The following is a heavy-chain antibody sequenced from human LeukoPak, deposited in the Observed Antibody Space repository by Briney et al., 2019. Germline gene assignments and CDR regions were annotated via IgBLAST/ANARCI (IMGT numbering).Heavy chain of an antibody. Sequence: ASVKVSCKASGYTFTSYDINWVRQATGQGLEWMGWMNPNSGNTGYAQKFQGRVTMTRNTSISTAYMELSSLRSEDTAVYYCARRQWVVAATFNYGMDVWGQGTTVTVSS. CDR3: ARRQWVVAATFNYGMDV. J-gene: IGHJ6*02. D-gene: IGHD2-15*01. CDR1: GYTFTSYD. V-gene: IGHV1-8*01. CDR2: MNPNSGNT.